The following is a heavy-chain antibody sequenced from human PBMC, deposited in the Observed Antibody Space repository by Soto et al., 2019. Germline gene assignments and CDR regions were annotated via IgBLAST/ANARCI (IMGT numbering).Heavy chain of an antibody. Sequence: QVQLVESGGGVVQPGRSLRLSCAASGFTFSNYGIHCVRQATGKGLEWVAVISSDGPKKYYADSVKGRFTISRDNSKNTLYLQMNSLRAEDTAMYYCAKDTGIAMANYYYGMDVWGQGTTVTVSS. CDR2: ISSDGPKK. D-gene: IGHD6-19*01. V-gene: IGHV3-30*18. CDR3: AKDTGIAMANYYYGMDV. J-gene: IGHJ6*02. CDR1: GFTFSNYG.